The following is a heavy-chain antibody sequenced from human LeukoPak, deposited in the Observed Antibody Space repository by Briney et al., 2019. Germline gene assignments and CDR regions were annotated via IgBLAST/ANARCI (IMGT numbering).Heavy chain of an antibody. CDR2: IFFSGTT. Sequence: ASETLPLTCSASGGSIKSFDFYWGWIRQPPGKGLEWIGSIFFSGTTYYNPSLKSRITISVDTSANQFSLKLRSVTAADTAMYFCARHPYYYDTSGSYKGRFDLWGQGTLVAVSS. CDR3: ARHPYYYDTSGSYKGRFDL. D-gene: IGHD3-22*01. V-gene: IGHV4-39*01. J-gene: IGHJ4*02. CDR1: GGSIKSFDFY.